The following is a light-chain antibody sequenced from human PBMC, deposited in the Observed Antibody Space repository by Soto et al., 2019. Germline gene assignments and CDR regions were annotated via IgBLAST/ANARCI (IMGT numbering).Light chain of an antibody. Sequence: EIVMTQSPATLSVSPGERATLSCRASQSVSSNLAWYQQKPGQAPRLLIYGASTRATGIPARFSGSGSGTEVTPTPISLQPEDVAVYYCQQYNNLPPWTFGQGTKVEI. CDR3: QQYNNLPPWT. CDR1: QSVSSN. CDR2: GAS. J-gene: IGKJ1*01. V-gene: IGKV3-15*01.